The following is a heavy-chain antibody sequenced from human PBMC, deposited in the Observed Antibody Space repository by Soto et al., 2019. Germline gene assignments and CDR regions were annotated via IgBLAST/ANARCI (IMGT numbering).Heavy chain of an antibody. CDR2: IYYSGST. J-gene: IGHJ5*02. V-gene: IGHV4-30-4*01. CDR3: ARVPAVAGPSNWFDP. CDR1: GGSISSGDYY. D-gene: IGHD6-19*01. Sequence: QVQLQESGPGLVKPSQTLSLTCTVSGGSISSGDYYWSWIRQPPGKGLEWIGYIYYSGSTYYNPSLKGGVSISVDTSKNQFSLKLSSVTAADTAVYYCARVPAVAGPSNWFDPWRQGSLVTVSS.